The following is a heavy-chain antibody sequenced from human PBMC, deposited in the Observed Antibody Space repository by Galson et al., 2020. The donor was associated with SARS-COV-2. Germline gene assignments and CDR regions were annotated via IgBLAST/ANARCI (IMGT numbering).Heavy chain of an antibody. D-gene: IGHD3-22*01. Sequence: GGSLRLSCAASGFTFSTYGMHWVRQAPGKGLEWVAVIWYDGTNKYYADSVKGRFTISRDNSKNTLYLQMNSLRAEDTAVYYCARVVLRSWALDYWGQGTLVTVAS. CDR3: ARVVLRSWALDY. CDR1: GFTFSTYG. J-gene: IGHJ4*02. CDR2: IWYDGTNK. V-gene: IGHV3-33*01.